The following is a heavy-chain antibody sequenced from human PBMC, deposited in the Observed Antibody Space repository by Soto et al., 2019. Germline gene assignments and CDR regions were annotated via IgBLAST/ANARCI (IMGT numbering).Heavy chain of an antibody. Sequence: GGSLRLSCAASGFTFSSYGMHWVRQAPGKGLEWVAVISYDGSNKYYADSVKGRFTISRDNSKNTLYLQMNSLRAEDTAVYYCAKDSTMIVVGPLDYWGQGTLVTVSS. D-gene: IGHD3-22*01. CDR3: AKDSTMIVVGPLDY. CDR2: ISYDGSNK. J-gene: IGHJ4*02. V-gene: IGHV3-30*18. CDR1: GFTFSSYG.